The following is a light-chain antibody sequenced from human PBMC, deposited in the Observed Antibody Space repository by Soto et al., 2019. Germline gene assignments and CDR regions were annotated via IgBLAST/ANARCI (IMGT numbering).Light chain of an antibody. CDR2: GAS. CDR1: QSVSSTY. J-gene: IGKJ2*01. V-gene: IGKV3-20*01. CDR3: QQYGNTPYT. Sequence: EIVLTQSPGTLSLSPGERATLSCRASQSVSSTYLAWYQQKPGQAPRLLIYGASSRATGIPDRFSGSGSGTDFTLNSSRLEPEDFAVYYCQQYGNTPYTFGQGTKLEIK.